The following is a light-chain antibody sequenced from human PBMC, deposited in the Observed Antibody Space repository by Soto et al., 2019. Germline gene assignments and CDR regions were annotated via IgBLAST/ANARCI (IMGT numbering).Light chain of an antibody. Sequence: DIQMTQSPSSVSASVGDRVTXTXRASQGISSWLAWYQQKPGKAPKLLIYAASSLQSGVPSRFSGSGSGTDFTLTISSLXXXXXXXXXXXXXXXFPLTFGGGTKVEIK. CDR1: QGISSW. CDR3: XXXXXFPLT. CDR2: AAS. J-gene: IGKJ4*01. V-gene: IGKV1-12*01.